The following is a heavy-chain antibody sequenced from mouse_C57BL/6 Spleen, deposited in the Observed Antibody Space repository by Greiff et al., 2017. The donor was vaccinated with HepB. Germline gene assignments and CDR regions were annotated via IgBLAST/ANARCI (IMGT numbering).Heavy chain of an antibody. CDR1: GFTFSDYG. CDR2: ISSGSSTI. Sequence: DVMLVESGGGLVKPGGSLKLSCAASGFTFSDYGMHWVRQAPEKGLEWVAYISSGSSTIYYADTVKGRFTISRDNAKNTLFLQMTSLRSEDTAMYYCAKGFNYYGSSPFAYWGQGTLVTVSA. D-gene: IGHD1-1*01. V-gene: IGHV5-17*01. CDR3: AKGFNYYGSSPFAY. J-gene: IGHJ3*01.